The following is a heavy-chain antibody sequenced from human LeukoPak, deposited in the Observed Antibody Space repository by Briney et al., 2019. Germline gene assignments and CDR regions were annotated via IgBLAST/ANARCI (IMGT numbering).Heavy chain of an antibody. D-gene: IGHD5-24*01. CDR2: ISANHGNT. CDR3: ASAEVEMATIENY. V-gene: IGHV1-18*01. CDR1: GYTFTSYG. Sequence: GASVKVSCKASGYTFTSYGISWVRQAPGQGIKRIGWISANHGNTNYAQKLQGRVTMTTDTSTSTAYMEVRSLRSDGTAVYYCASAEVEMATIENYWDQGTLVTVSS. J-gene: IGHJ4*02.